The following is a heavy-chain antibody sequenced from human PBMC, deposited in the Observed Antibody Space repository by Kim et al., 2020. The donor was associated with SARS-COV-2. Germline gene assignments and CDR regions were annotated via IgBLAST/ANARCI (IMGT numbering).Heavy chain of an antibody. V-gene: IGHV4-34*01. CDR1: GGSFSGYY. CDR2: INHSGST. CDR3: ARRQAYVWGSYRYTAADY. D-gene: IGHD3-16*02. Sequence: SETLSLTCAVYGGSFSGYYWSWIRQPPGKGLEWIGEINHSGSTNYNPSLKSRVTISVDTSKNQFSLKLSSVTAADTAVYYCARRQAYVWGSYRYTAADYWGQGTLVTVSS. J-gene: IGHJ4*02.